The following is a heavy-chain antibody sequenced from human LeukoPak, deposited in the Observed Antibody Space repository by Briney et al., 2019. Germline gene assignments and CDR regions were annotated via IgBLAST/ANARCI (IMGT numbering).Heavy chain of an antibody. D-gene: IGHD6-6*01. V-gene: IGHV1-69*13. CDR2: IIPIFGTA. CDR1: GGTFSSYA. J-gene: IGHJ4*02. CDR3: ARDLGGDSSSYYSFDY. Sequence: ASVTVSCTASGGTFSSYAISWVRQAPGQGLEWMGGIIPIFGTANYAQKFQGRVTITADESTSTAYMELSSLGSEDTAVYYCARDLGGDSSSYYSFDYWGQGTLVTVSS.